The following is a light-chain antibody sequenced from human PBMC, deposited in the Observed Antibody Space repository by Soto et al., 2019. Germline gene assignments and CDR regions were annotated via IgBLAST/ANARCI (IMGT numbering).Light chain of an antibody. CDR3: QQYNNWPTWT. CDR2: GAS. Sequence: DIVTTQSPATLSVSPVERSTHSCRASQSVSSNLAWYQQKPGQAPRLLIYGASTRATGIPARFSGSESGTEFTLTISSLQSEDFAVYYCQQYNNWPTWTCGKGPTGDIK. V-gene: IGKV3-15*01. CDR1: QSVSSN. J-gene: IGKJ1*01.